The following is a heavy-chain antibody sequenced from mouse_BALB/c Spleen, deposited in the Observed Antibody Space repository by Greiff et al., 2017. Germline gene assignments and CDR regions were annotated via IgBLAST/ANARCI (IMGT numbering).Heavy chain of an antibody. CDR3: ARDRSGWFAY. Sequence: EVMLVESGGGLVKPGGSLKLSCAASGFTFSSYAMSWVRQSPEKRLEWVAEISSGGSYTYYPDTVTGRFTISRDNAKNTLYLEMSSLRSEDTAMYYCARDRSGWFAYWGQGTLVTVSA. CDR1: GFTFSSYA. V-gene: IGHV5-9-4*01. J-gene: IGHJ3*01. CDR2: ISSGGSYT.